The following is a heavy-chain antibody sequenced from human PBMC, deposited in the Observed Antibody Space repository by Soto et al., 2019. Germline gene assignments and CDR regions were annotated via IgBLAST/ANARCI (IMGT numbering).Heavy chain of an antibody. Sequence: SETLSLTCTVSGGSIISGDYYWIWIRQPPGKGLEWIGYIYYSGSTYYNPSLKSRVTISVDTSKNQFSLKLSSVTAADTAVYYCARVTEARGVIREYFDYWGQGTLVTVSS. CDR1: GGSIISGDYY. J-gene: IGHJ4*02. CDR3: ARVTEARGVIREYFDY. V-gene: IGHV4-30-4*01. D-gene: IGHD3-10*01. CDR2: IYYSGST.